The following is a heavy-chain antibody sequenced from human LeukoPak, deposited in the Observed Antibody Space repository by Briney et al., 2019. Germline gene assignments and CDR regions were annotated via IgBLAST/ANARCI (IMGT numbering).Heavy chain of an antibody. J-gene: IGHJ4*02. D-gene: IGHD3-3*01. V-gene: IGHV4-34*01. CDR3: ARGSSKNFWSGYFGSFDY. CDR2: INHSGST. Sequence: SETLSLTCAVYGGSFSGYYWSWIRQPPGKGLEWIGEINHSGSTNYNPSLKSRVTISVDTSKNQFSLKLSSVTAADTAVYYRARGSSKNFWSGYFGSFDYWGQGTLVTVSS. CDR1: GGSFSGYY.